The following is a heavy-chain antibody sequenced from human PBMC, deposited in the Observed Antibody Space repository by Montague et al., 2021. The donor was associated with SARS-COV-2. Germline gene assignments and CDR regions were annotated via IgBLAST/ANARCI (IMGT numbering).Heavy chain of an antibody. Sequence: SETLSLTCSVSGGSISSYYCSWIRHPSGRGLQWIGYIPYSGSTNYNPALKNHVPITVDTSKDHLTLRLRSVTAADTAVYYWANFRRYQVLFGTHYYGMTSGAKGLRSPSP. CDR3: ANFRRYQVLFGTHYYGMTS. CDR2: IPYSGST. J-gene: IGHJ6*02. D-gene: IGHD2-2*01. V-gene: IGHV4-59*01. CDR1: GGSISSYY.